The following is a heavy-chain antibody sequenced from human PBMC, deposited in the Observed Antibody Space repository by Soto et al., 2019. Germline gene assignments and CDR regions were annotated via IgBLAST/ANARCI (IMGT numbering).Heavy chain of an antibody. CDR2: ISGIRDYI. V-gene: IGHV3-21*06. D-gene: IGHD3-10*01. J-gene: IGHJ4*02. Sequence: LRLSCAASGFTFSYYPLHWVRRAPGKGLEWVSSISGIRDYIRYADSVKGRFTISRDNAKTSLYLQMNSLTAEDTAVYYCAREGVHNYTEYYFDYWGQGTLVTVSS. CDR3: AREGVHNYTEYYFDY. CDR1: GFTFSYYP.